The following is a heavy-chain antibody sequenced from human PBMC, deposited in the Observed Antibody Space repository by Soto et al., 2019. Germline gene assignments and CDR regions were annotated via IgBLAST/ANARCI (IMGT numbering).Heavy chain of an antibody. CDR2: IYWDDDK. CDR1: GFSLTTSGVG. V-gene: IGHV2-5*02. Sequence: QITLNESGPTQVKPRQTLTLTCTFSGFSLTTSGVGVGWIRQSPGKAPEWLALIYWDDDKRYSPSLKSRLTITKDTYKTQVVLTLADLDPADTATYDCAHRVLRTVFGLVTTTAIYFDFWGQGTPVAVSS. D-gene: IGHD3-3*01. J-gene: IGHJ4*02. CDR3: AHRVLRTVFGLVTTTAIYFDF.